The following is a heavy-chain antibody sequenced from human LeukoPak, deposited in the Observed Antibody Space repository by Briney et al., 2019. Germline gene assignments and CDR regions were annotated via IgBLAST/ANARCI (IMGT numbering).Heavy chain of an antibody. CDR3: ARGPKFMVVTAIWFDP. CDR2: ISAYNGNT. V-gene: IGHV1-18*04. Sequence: ASVKVSCKASGYTFTTYYIHWVRQAPDQGLEWMGWISAYNGNTNYAQKLQGRVTMTTDTSTSTAYMELRSLRSDDTAVYYCARGPKFMVVTAIWFDPWGQGTLVTVSS. D-gene: IGHD2-21*02. J-gene: IGHJ5*02. CDR1: GYTFTTYY.